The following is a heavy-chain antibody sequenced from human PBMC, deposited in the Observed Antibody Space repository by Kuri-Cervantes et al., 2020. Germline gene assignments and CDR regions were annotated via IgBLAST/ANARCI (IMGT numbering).Heavy chain of an antibody. D-gene: IGHD3-10*01. CDR3: ARSSVIRGVIRVFDY. Sequence: ASVKVSCKASGYTFTSYDINWVRQATGQGLEWMGWMNPNSGNTGYAQKFQGRVTMTRNTSISTAYMELSSLRAEDTAVYYCARSSVIRGVIRVFDYWGQGTLVTVSS. V-gene: IGHV1-8*01. CDR1: GYTFTSYD. J-gene: IGHJ4*02. CDR2: MNPNSGNT.